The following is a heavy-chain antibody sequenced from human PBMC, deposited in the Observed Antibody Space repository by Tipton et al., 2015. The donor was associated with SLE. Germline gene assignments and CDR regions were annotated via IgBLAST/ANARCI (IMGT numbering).Heavy chain of an antibody. J-gene: IGHJ4*02. CDR1: CGSISSSGHY. CDR3: AKYASGTMFEY. V-gene: IGHV4-39*01. Sequence: TLSLTCTVSCGSISSSGHYWGWIRQPPGKGLEWIGGIYYSVATHYNPSLKSRVTITADTSKNQFSLRLTSVTAADTAVYYCAKYASGTMFEYWGQGTLVTVSS. CDR2: IYYSVAT. D-gene: IGHD3-10*01.